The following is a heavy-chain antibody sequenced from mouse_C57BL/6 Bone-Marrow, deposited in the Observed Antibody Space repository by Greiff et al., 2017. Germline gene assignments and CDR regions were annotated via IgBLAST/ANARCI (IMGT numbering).Heavy chain of an antibody. CDR3: ARGGYGAY. V-gene: IGHV1-82*01. J-gene: IGHJ3*01. CDR1: GYAFSSSW. D-gene: IGHD2-2*01. CDR2: IYPGDGDT. Sequence: QVQLQQSGPELVKPGASVKISCKASGYAFSSSWMNWVKQRPGTGLEWIGRIYPGDGDTNYNGKCKGKATLTADKSSSTAYMQLSSLTAEDAAVSFCARGGYGAYWGQGTLVTVSA.